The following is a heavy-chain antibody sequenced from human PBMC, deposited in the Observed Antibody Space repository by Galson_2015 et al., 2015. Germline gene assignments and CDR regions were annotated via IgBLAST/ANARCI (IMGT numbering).Heavy chain of an antibody. CDR1: GGSISSSSCY. J-gene: IGHJ5*02. CDR3: ASYINDFWTSSPGWFDP. Sequence: SETLSLTCTVSGGSISSSSCYWGWIRQPPGKGLEWIGGIYYSGSTFYNPSLKSRVTISVDTSMNQFSLKLSSVTAADTAVYYCASYINDFWTSSPGWFDPWGQGTLVTVSS. CDR2: IYYSGST. V-gene: IGHV4-39*01. D-gene: IGHD3/OR15-3a*01.